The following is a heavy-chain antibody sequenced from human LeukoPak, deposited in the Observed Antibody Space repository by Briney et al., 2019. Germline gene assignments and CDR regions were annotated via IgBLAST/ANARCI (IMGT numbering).Heavy chain of an antibody. J-gene: IGHJ6*03. V-gene: IGHV4-61*05. CDR2: IYYSGST. CDR3: AGAKNYYYYYMDV. CDR1: GDSISTSSSY. Sequence: SETLSLTCTVSGDSISTSSSYWGWIRQPPGEGLEWIGYIYYSGSTNYNPSLKSRVTISVDTSKNQFSLKLSSVTAADTAVYYCAGAKNYYYYYMDVWGKGTTVTVSS.